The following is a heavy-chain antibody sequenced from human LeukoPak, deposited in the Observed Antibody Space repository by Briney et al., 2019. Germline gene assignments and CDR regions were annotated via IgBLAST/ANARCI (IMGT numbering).Heavy chain of an antibody. CDR3: ARGYSRAYYFDY. V-gene: IGHV4-4*07. CDR2: IYTSGST. J-gene: IGHJ4*02. D-gene: IGHD6-13*01. CDR1: GGSISSYY. Sequence: SETLSLTCTVSGGSISSYYWSWIRQPAGKGLEWIGRIYTSGSTNYNPSLKSRVTISVDTSKNQFSLNLSSVTAADTAVYYCARGYSRAYYFDYWGQGTLVTVSS.